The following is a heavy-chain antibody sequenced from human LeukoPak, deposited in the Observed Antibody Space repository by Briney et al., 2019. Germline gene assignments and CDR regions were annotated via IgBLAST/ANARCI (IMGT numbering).Heavy chain of an antibody. D-gene: IGHD1-7*01. Sequence: SETVSLTCAVYCGYFSGYYWIWIRQPPGKGLEWIGEINHSGSTNYNPSLQSRVTISVETSKNQFSLKLSSVTAADTAVYYCARGKGNRELRRPAVYFDYWGQGTLVTVSS. CDR2: INHSGST. J-gene: IGHJ4*02. CDR1: CGYFSGYY. CDR3: ARGKGNRELRRPAVYFDY. V-gene: IGHV4-34*01.